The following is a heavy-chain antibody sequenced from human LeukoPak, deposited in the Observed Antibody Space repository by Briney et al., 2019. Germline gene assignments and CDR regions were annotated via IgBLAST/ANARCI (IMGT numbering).Heavy chain of an antibody. Sequence: GGSLRLSCAASGFNLNSYMLNWVRQAPGKGLERVSSISSTGSYIYYADSVKGRFTISRDNPGNVVYLQMDSLRAEDTAVYYCARDRGVPAAISMDVWGKGTTVTVSS. CDR3: ARDRGVPAAISMDV. D-gene: IGHD2-2*01. V-gene: IGHV3-21*01. CDR2: ISSTGSYI. CDR1: GFNLNSYM. J-gene: IGHJ6*03.